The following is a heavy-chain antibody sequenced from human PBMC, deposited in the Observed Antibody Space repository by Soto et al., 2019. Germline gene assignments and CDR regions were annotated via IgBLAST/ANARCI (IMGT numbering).Heavy chain of an antibody. V-gene: IGHV3-30*03. J-gene: IGHJ4*02. CDR2: ISYDGSNK. CDR1: GFTFSSYG. D-gene: IGHD2-15*01. CDR3: AYTLRGYCSGGSCYPNFDY. Sequence: QVQLVESGGGVVQPGRSLRLSCAASGFTFSSYGMHWVRQAPGKGLEWVAVISYDGSNKYYADSVKGRFTISRDNSKNTLYLQMNSLRAEDTAVYYCAYTLRGYCSGGSCYPNFDYWSQGTLVTVSS.